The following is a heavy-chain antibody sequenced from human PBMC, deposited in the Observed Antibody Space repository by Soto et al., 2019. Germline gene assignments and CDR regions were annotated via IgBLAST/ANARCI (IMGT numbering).Heavy chain of an antibody. Sequence: PGGSLRLSCAASGFTFSSYEMNWVRQAPGKGLEWVSYISSSGSTIYYADSVKGRFTISRDNAKNSLYLQMNSLRAEDTAVYYCARDSRLLISYYYYGMDVWGQGTTVTVSS. D-gene: IGHD2-15*01. CDR3: ARDSRLLISYYYYGMDV. CDR2: ISSSGSTI. V-gene: IGHV3-48*03. J-gene: IGHJ6*02. CDR1: GFTFSSYE.